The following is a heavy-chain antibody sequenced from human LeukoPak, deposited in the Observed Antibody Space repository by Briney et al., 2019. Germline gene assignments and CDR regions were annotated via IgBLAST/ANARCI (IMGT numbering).Heavy chain of an antibody. Sequence: PGGSLRLSCAASGFTFSSYGMSWVRQAPGKGLEWVSAISGSGGSTYYADSVKGRFTISRDNSKNTLYLQMNSLRAEDTAVYYCAKDLVAYYDILTGSTETGFDYWGQGTLVTVSS. D-gene: IGHD3-9*01. CDR2: ISGSGGST. CDR1: GFTFSSYG. V-gene: IGHV3-23*01. J-gene: IGHJ4*02. CDR3: AKDLVAYYDILTGSTETGFDY.